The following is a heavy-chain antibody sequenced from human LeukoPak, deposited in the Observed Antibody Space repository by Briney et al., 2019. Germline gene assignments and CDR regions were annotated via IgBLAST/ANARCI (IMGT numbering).Heavy chain of an antibody. J-gene: IGHJ4*02. CDR3: ARASAAGVPD. D-gene: IGHD6-19*01. CDR1: GGTFSSYA. V-gene: IGHV1-69*05. CDR2: IIPIFGTA. Sequence: ASVKVSCEASGGTFSSYAISWARQAPGQGLEWMGRIIPIFGTANYAEKFQGRVTITTDESTSTAYMELSSLRSEDTAVYYCARASAAGVPDWGQGTLVTVSS.